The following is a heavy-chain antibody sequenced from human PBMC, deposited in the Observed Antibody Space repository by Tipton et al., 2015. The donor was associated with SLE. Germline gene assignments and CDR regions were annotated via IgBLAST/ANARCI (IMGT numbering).Heavy chain of an antibody. CDR1: GGSISSGSYY. CDR3: ARDLAYCSSTSCFDYFDY. J-gene: IGHJ4*02. D-gene: IGHD2-2*01. CDR2: IYTSGST. Sequence: LRLSCTVSGGSISSGSYYWSWIRQPVGKGLEWIGRIYTSGSTNYNPSLKSRVTISVDTSKNRFSLKLSFVTAADTAVYYCARDLAYCSSTSCFDYFDYWGQGTLVTVSS. V-gene: IGHV4-61*02.